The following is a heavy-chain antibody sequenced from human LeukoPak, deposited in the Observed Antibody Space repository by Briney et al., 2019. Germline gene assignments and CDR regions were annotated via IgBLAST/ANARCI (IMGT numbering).Heavy chain of an antibody. CDR2: ISSSRSYI. Sequence: GGSLRLSCAASGFTFNTYSMNWVRQAPGKGLEWVSSISSSRSYIYNADSVKGRFTISRDNAKNSLYLQMNSLRAEDTAVYYCARGGPDYSYYYMDVWGKGTTVTVSS. CDR3: ARGGPDYSYYYMDV. D-gene: IGHD3-16*01. J-gene: IGHJ6*03. CDR1: GFTFNTYS. V-gene: IGHV3-21*01.